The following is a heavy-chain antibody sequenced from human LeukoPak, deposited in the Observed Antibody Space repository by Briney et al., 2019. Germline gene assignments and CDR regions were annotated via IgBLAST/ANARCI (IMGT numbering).Heavy chain of an antibody. D-gene: IGHD6-13*01. J-gene: IGHJ6*02. V-gene: IGHV1-2*02. CDR2: INPNSGGT. CDR3: ARDDGIAAAGKPKRGYYYGMDV. CDR1: GYTFTGYY. Sequence: ASVKVSCKASGYTFTGYYMHWVRQAPGQGLEWMGWINPNSGGTNYAQKFQGRVTMTRDTSISTACMELSRLRSDDTAVYYCARDDGIAAAGKPKRGYYYGMDVWGQGTTVTVSS.